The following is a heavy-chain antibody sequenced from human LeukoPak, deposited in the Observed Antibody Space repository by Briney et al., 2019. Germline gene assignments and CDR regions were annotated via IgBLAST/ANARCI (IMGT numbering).Heavy chain of an antibody. V-gene: IGHV4-34*01. CDR2: INHSGST. CDR3: ARGERYFDWYYFDY. J-gene: IGHJ4*02. D-gene: IGHD3-9*01. Sequence: SETLSLTCTVSGGSISRYYWSWIRQPPGKGLEWIGEINHSGSTNYNPSLKSRVTISVDTSKNQFSLKLSSVTAADTAVYYCARGERYFDWYYFDYWGQGTLVTVSS. CDR1: GGSISRYY.